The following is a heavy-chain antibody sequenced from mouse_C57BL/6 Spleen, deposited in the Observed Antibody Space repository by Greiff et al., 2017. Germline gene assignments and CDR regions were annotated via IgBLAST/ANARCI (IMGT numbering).Heavy chain of an antibody. CDR2: ISNLAYSI. J-gene: IGHJ1*03. V-gene: IGHV5-15*01. Sequence: EVMLVESGGGLVQPGGSLKLSCAASGFTFSDYGMAWVRQAPRKGPEWVAFISNLAYSIYYADTVTGRFTISRENAKNTLYLEMSSLRSEDTAMYYCARLVTRRYFDVWGTGTTVTVSS. CDR1: GFTFSDYG. D-gene: IGHD2-2*01. CDR3: ARLVTRRYFDV.